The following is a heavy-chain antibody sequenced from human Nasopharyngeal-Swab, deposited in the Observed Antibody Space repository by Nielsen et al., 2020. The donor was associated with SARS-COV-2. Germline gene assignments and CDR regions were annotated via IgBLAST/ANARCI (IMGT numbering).Heavy chain of an antibody. D-gene: IGHD3-22*01. J-gene: IGHJ6*02. CDR2: INHSGST. Sequence: WIRQPPGKGLEWIGEINHSGSTNYNPSLKRRVTISVDTSKNQFFLKLSSVTAADTAVYYCARGTVYYYDSSGYYYYYYYGMDVWGQGTTVTVSS. V-gene: IGHV4-34*01. CDR3: ARGTVYYYDSSGYYYYYYYGMDV.